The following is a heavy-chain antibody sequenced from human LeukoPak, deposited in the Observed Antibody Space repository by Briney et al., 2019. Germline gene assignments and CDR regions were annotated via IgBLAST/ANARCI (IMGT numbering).Heavy chain of an antibody. Sequence: GASVKVSCKASGGTFSSYAISWVRQAPGQGLEWMGRIIPIFGTANYAQKFQGRVTITTDESTSTAYMELSSLRSEDTAVYYCARSVLGMIPNRWDYWGQGTLVTVSS. D-gene: IGHD3-22*01. CDR3: ARSVLGMIPNRWDY. CDR2: IIPIFGTA. CDR1: GGTFSSYA. V-gene: IGHV1-69*05. J-gene: IGHJ4*02.